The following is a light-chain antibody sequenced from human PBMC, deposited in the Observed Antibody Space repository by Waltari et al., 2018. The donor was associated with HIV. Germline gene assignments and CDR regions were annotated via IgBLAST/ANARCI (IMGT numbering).Light chain of an antibody. J-gene: IGLJ3*02. CDR2: EVN. CDR1: SSDVGRSNL. V-gene: IGLV2-23*02. CDR3: CSYAGSRTLWV. Sequence: QSALPQPASVSGSPGQPITISCTGTSSDVGRSNLVPWYQQHPGKAPKLMMYEVNKRPSGVSIRFSGSKSGITASLTISGLQAEDEADYYCCSYAGSRTLWVFGGGTKVTVL.